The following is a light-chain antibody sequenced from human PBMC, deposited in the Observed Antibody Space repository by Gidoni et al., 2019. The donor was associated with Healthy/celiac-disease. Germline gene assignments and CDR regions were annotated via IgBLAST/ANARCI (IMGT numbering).Light chain of an antibody. CDR1: QSVSSY. V-gene: IGKV3-11*01. Sequence: ELVLTQSPATLSLSPGERATLSCRASQSVSSYLAWYQQKPGQAPRLLIYDASNRATGIPARFSGSGSGIDFTLTISSLEPEDFAVYYCQQRSNWLFTFGPGTKVDIK. CDR3: QQRSNWLFT. J-gene: IGKJ3*01. CDR2: DAS.